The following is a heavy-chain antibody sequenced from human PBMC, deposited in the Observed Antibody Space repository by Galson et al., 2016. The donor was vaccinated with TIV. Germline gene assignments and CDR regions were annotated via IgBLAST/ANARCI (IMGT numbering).Heavy chain of an antibody. D-gene: IGHD4-17*01. CDR2: TDPRSVAT. CDR3: ARARYGDYFDY. V-gene: IGHV1-2*02. J-gene: IGHJ4*02. CDR1: GDTFTGYY. Sequence: SVKASCKASGDTFTGYYVHWVRQAPGQGLEWMGWTDPRSVATNYAQKFQGRVTMTRDTSISTAHMELTRLTPDDTAVYYCARARYGDYFDYWGQGTLVTVSS.